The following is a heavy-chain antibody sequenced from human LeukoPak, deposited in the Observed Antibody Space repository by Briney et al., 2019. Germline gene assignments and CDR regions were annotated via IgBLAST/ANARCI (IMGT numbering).Heavy chain of an antibody. V-gene: IGHV1-2*04. J-gene: IGHJ6*02. Sequence: ASVKVSCKASGYTFTGYYMHWVRQAPGQGLEWMGWINPNSGGTNYAQKFQGWVTMIRDTSISTAYMELSRLRSDDTAVYYCARRGVTGARGGYYYYYGMDVWGQGTTVTVSS. D-gene: IGHD1-20*01. CDR2: INPNSGGT. CDR1: GYTFTGYY. CDR3: ARRGVTGARGGYYYYYGMDV.